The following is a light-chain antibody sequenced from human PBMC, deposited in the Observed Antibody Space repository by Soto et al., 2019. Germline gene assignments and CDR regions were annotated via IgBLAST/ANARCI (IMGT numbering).Light chain of an antibody. J-gene: IGKJ5*01. Sequence: EIVMTQSPATLSVSPGERATLSCRASQSVSSNLSWYQQKPGQSPRLLIYGASTRATGIPARFSGSGSGTEFTLTISSLQSEDFAVYYCQQYNNWPPHFGQGTRLDNK. CDR2: GAS. CDR3: QQYNNWPPH. CDR1: QSVSSN. V-gene: IGKV3-15*01.